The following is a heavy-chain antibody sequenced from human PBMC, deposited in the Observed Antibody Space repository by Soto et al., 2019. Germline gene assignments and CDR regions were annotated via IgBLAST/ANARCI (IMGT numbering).Heavy chain of an antibody. J-gene: IGHJ4*02. CDR3: AKDPRPYCSSTRCYYYFDY. Sequence: PGGSLRLSCVASGFTFRSYWMHWVRQAPGKGLVWVSHINGDGSTTSYADSVKGRSTISRDNAKNTVYLQMNSLRDEDTAVYYCAKDPRPYCSSTRCYYYFDYWGQGTLVTVSS. CDR1: GFTFRSYW. D-gene: IGHD2-2*01. CDR2: INGDGSTT. V-gene: IGHV3-74*01.